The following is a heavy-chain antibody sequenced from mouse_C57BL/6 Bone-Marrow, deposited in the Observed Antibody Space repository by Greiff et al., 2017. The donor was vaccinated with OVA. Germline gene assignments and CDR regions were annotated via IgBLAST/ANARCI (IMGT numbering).Heavy chain of an antibody. CDR3: AVIITTVAPYY. CDR2: IYPRSGNT. D-gene: IGHD1-1*01. CDR1: GYTFTSYG. V-gene: IGHV1-81*01. J-gene: IGHJ2*01. Sequence: QVQLKQSGAELARPGASVKLSCKASGYTFTSYGISWVKQRTGQGLEWIGEIYPRSGNTYYNEKFKGKATLTADKSSSTAYMELRSLTSEDSAVYFCAVIITTVAPYYWGQGTTLTVSS.